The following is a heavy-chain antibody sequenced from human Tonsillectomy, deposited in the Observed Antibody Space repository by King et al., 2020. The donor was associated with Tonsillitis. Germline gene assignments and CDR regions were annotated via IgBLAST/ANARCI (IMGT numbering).Heavy chain of an antibody. V-gene: IGHV3-64D*06. Sequence: VQLVESGGGLVQPGGSLRLSCSASGFTFNSHAMHWVRQAPGKGLEWLSAISIDGSRAYYADSVKGRFTISRDNSKNTLYLQMSSLRAEDTAVYYCVKDCSSGGCYSEYFEYWGQGTLVTVSS. D-gene: IGHD2-15*01. CDR3: VKDCSSGGCYSEYFEY. J-gene: IGHJ4*02. CDR2: ISIDGSRA. CDR1: GFTFNSHA.